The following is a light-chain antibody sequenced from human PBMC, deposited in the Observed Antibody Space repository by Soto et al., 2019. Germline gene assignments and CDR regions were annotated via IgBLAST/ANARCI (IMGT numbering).Light chain of an antibody. V-gene: IGKV1-39*01. CDR3: QQTYSAPPT. J-gene: IGKJ1*01. CDR1: QIISTY. CDR2: AAS. Sequence: DIHMTQSPSSLSASVGDRVTITCRASQIISTYLNWYQQRAGLAPRLLIYAASSLQSGVPPRFSGSGSGTDFTLTISSLQPEDFATYFCQQTYSAPPTFGQGTKVDIK.